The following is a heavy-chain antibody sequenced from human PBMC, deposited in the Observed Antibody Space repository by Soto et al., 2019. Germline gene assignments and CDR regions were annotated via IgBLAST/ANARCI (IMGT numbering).Heavy chain of an antibody. V-gene: IGHV1-8*01. CDR2: TNPNSGNT. CDR1: GYTFTSYD. CDR3: ARGSLSRYFDWLLLNYYGMDV. J-gene: IGHJ6*02. D-gene: IGHD3-9*01. Sequence: ASVKVSCKASGYTFTSYDINWVRQATGQGLEWMGWTNPNSGNTGYAQKFQGRVTMTRNTSISTAYMELSSLRSEDTAVYYCARGSLSRYFDWLLLNYYGMDVWGQGTTVTVSS.